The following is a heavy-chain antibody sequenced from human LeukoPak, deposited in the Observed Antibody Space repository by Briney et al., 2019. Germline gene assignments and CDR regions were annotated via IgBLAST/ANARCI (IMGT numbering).Heavy chain of an antibody. J-gene: IGHJ4*02. CDR1: GGSFSGYY. Sequence: PSETLSLTCAVYGGSFSGYYWSWIRQPPGKGLEWIGEINHSGSTNYNPSLKSRATISVDTSKNQFSLKLSSVTAADTAVYYCARGRSIAVAVEGGGPPYYFDYWGQGTLVTVSS. CDR3: ARGRSIAVAVEGGGPPYYFDY. CDR2: INHSGST. V-gene: IGHV4-34*01. D-gene: IGHD6-19*01.